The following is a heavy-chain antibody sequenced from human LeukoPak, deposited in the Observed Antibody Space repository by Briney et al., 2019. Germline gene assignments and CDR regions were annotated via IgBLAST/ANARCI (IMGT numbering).Heavy chain of an antibody. CDR3: ARGGSFGGYYDSSGYYFGGPDY. J-gene: IGHJ4*02. CDR1: GVSISSYY. CDR2: IYYSGST. Sequence: SETLSLTCTVSGVSISSYYWSWIRQPPGKGLEWIGYIYYSGSTNYNPSLKSRVTISVDTSKNQFSLKLSSVTAADTAVYYCARGGSFGGYYDSSGYYFGGPDYWGQGTLVTVSS. D-gene: IGHD3-22*01. V-gene: IGHV4-59*01.